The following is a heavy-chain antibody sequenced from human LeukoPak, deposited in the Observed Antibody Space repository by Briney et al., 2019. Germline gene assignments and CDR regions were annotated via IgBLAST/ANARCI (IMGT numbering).Heavy chain of an antibody. CDR3: ARGGSRRDY. J-gene: IGHJ4*02. Sequence: SETLSLTCTVSGGSISSGGYYWSWIRQPPGKGLEWIGYIYHSGSTYYNPSLKSRVTISVDRSKNQFSLKLSSVTAADTAVYYCARGGSRRDYWGQGTLVTVSS. V-gene: IGHV4-30-2*01. CDR1: GGSISSGGYY. CDR2: IYHSGST. D-gene: IGHD3-16*01.